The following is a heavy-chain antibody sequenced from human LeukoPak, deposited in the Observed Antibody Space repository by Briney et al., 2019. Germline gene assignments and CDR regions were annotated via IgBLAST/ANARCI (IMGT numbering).Heavy chain of an antibody. J-gene: IGHJ3*02. V-gene: IGHV1-69*13. CDR2: IIPIFGTA. Sequence: ASVKVSCKASGGTFSSYAISWVRQAPGQGLEWMGGIIPIFGTANYAQKFQGRVTITADESTSTAYMELSSLRAEDTAVYFCARVRQKYAHLFDALDIWGQGTMLTVSS. CDR1: GGTFSSYA. D-gene: IGHD2-2*01. CDR3: ARVRQKYAHLFDALDI.